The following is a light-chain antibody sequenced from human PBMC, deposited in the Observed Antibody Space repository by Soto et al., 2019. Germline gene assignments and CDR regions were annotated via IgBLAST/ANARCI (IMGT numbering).Light chain of an antibody. V-gene: IGKV1-5*01. Sequence: DIQMTQSPSTLSTSVGDRVTITCRASQIVSSRLAWYQQKPGKAPRLLIYDASSLKIGVPSRFSGSGFGTDFTLTISSLQPDDFATYYCQQYSSFSLTFGGGTKVDIK. CDR1: QIVSSR. CDR3: QQYSSFSLT. CDR2: DAS. J-gene: IGKJ4*01.